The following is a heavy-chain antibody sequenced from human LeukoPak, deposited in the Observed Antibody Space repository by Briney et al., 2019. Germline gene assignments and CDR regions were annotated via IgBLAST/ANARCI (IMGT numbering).Heavy chain of an antibody. CDR1: GFTFRTYD. D-gene: IGHD3-16*01. CDR2: IATGGDT. J-gene: IGHJ5*02. CDR3: IRGGDGFDP. Sequence: GGSLRLSCAASGFTFRTYDMHWVRQVTGKSLEWAAAIATGGDTYFAGSVKGRFTISRENAKNSLYLQMNSLRVGDTAVYYCIRGGDGFDPWGQGTLVTVSS. V-gene: IGHV3-13*01.